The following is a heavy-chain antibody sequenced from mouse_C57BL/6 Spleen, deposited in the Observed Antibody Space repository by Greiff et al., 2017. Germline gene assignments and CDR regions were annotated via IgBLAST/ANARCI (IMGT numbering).Heavy chain of an antibody. D-gene: IGHD2-5*01. V-gene: IGHV1-55*01. CDR3: ARGPYYSNPWFAY. Sequence: VQLQQPGAELVKPGASVKMSCKASGYTFTSYWITWVKQRPGQGLEWIGDIYPGSGSTNYNEKFKSKATLTVETSSSTAYMQLSSLTSEDSAVYYCARGPYYSNPWFAYWGQGTLVTVSA. CDR2: IYPGSGST. J-gene: IGHJ3*01. CDR1: GYTFTSYW.